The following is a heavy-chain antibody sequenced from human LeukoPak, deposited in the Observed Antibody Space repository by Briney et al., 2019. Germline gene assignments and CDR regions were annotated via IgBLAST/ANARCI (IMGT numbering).Heavy chain of an antibody. Sequence: GESLKISCKGSGYSFPNKWIGWVRQMPGKGLEWMGIIYPGDSDTRYSPSFQGQVTISADKSISTAYLQWSSLKASDTAMYYCARQVGMVVVVTASDAFDIWGQGTMVTVSS. V-gene: IGHV5-51*01. CDR3: ARQVGMVVVVTASDAFDI. D-gene: IGHD2-21*02. J-gene: IGHJ3*02. CDR1: GYSFPNKW. CDR2: IYPGDSDT.